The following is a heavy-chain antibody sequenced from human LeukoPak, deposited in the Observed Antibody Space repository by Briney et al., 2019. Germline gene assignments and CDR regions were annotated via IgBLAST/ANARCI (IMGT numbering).Heavy chain of an antibody. CDR2: INPNSGGT. CDR3: ARDHYYGSGSYQRTFDY. J-gene: IGHJ4*02. D-gene: IGHD3-10*01. Sequence: GASVKVSCKASGYTFTGYYMHWVRQAPGQGLEWMGWINPNSGGTNYAQKFQGRVTMTRDTSISTAYMELSRLRSDDTAVYYCARDHYYGSGSYQRTFDYWGQGTLVTVSS. V-gene: IGHV1-2*02. CDR1: GYTFTGYY.